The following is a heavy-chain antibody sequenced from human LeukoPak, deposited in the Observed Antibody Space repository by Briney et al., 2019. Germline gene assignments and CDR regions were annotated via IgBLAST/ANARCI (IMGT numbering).Heavy chain of an antibody. CDR1: GGSFSGYY. D-gene: IGHD1-7*01. Sequence: PSETLSLTCAVYGGSFSGYYWSWIRQPPGKGPEWIGEINHSGSTNYNPSLKSRVTISVDTSKNQFSLKLSSVTAADTAVYYCAREGYNWNYVRAFDIWGQGTMVTVSS. CDR2: INHSGST. J-gene: IGHJ3*02. CDR3: AREGYNWNYVRAFDI. V-gene: IGHV4-34*01.